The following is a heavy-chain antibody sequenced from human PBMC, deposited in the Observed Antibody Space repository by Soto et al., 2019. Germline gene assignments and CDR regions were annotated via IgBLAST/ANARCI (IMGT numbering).Heavy chain of an antibody. D-gene: IGHD3-3*01. CDR2: IYYSGST. CDR3: ARAPIYDFWSGYYFDY. J-gene: IGHJ4*02. V-gene: IGHV4-59*01. CDR1: GGSISSYY. Sequence: SETLSLTCTVSGGSISSYYWSWIRQPPGKGLEWIGYIYYSGSTNYNPSLKSRVTISVDTSKNQFSLKLSSVTAADTAVYYCARAPIYDFWSGYYFDYWGQRTLVTVS.